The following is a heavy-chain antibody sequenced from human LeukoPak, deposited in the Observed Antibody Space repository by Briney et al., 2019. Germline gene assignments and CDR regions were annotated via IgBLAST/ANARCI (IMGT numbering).Heavy chain of an antibody. CDR2: NSAHNGIT. CDR3: ARRTSTGYCDY. Sequence: ASVKVSCKATGYTFTDYGISWVRQAPGQGLEWMGWNSAHNGITNYPQTLQGRVTMTTDTSTRKAYLDLRSLRSDVTAVYYCARRTSTGYCDYWGQGTLVSVSS. CDR1: GYTFTDYG. D-gene: IGHD1-14*01. V-gene: IGHV1-18*01. J-gene: IGHJ4*02.